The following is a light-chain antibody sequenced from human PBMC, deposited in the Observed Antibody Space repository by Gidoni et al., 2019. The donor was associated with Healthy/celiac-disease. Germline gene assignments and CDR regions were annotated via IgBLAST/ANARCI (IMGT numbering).Light chain of an antibody. J-gene: IGLJ2*01. V-gene: IGLV3-1*01. Sequence: YELTQPPSVSVSPGQTASITCSGDKLGDKYACWYQQKPGQSPVLVIYQDSKRPSGIPERFSGSNSGNTATLTISGTQAMDEADYYCQAWDSSTGVVFGGGTKLTVL. CDR3: QAWDSSTGVV. CDR2: QDS. CDR1: KLGDKY.